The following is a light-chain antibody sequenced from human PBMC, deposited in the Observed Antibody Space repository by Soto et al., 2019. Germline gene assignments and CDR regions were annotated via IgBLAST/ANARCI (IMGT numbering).Light chain of an antibody. V-gene: IGKV2-30*01. J-gene: IGKJ2*01. CDR3: MQTAHWPYT. Sequence: DVVMTQSPLSLPVTLGQSASISCTSSQSLVYADGNTYLNWLQQRPGQSPRRLIYKVFNRDSGVPDRFSGSAPGSEFTLTISRVEAEDIGVYYCMQTAHWPYTFGRGTKVDI. CDR2: KVF. CDR1: QSLVYADGNTY.